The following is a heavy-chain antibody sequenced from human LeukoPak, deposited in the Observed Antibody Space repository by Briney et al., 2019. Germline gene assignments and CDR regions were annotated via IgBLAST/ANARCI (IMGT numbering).Heavy chain of an antibody. CDR1: GGSISSYY. CDR3: ARDLGYDSSGYYFPFDY. D-gene: IGHD3-22*01. CDR2: IYYSGST. J-gene: IGHJ4*02. Sequence: PSETLSLTCTVSGGSISSYYWSWIRQPPGQGLEWIGYIYYSGSTNYNPSLKSRVTISVDTSKNQFSLKLSSVTAADTAVYYCARDLGYDSSGYYFPFDYWGQGTLVTVSS. V-gene: IGHV4-59*01.